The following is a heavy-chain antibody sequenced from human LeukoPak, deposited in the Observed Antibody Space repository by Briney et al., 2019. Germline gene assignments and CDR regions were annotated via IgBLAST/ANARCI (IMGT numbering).Heavy chain of an antibody. CDR2: IKQDGSEK. D-gene: IGHD4-17*01. CDR1: GFTFSSYW. J-gene: IGHJ6*02. CDR3: AKDLRTTVTDYYYYGMDV. V-gene: IGHV3-7*03. Sequence: GGSLRLSCAASGFTFSSYWMSWVRQAPGKGLEWVANIKQDGSEKYYVDSVKGRFTISRDNAKNSLYLQMNSLRAEDTAVYYCAKDLRTTVTDYYYYGMDVWGQGTTVTVSS.